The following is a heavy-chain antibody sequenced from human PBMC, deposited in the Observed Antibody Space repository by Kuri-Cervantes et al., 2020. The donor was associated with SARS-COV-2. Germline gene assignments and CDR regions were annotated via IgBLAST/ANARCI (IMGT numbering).Heavy chain of an antibody. CDR3: ARGKDIVATIDAFVY. J-gene: IGHJ4*02. CDR1: GGSISSSSYY. D-gene: IGHD5-12*01. CDR2: IYYSGST. V-gene: IGHV4-39*01. Sequence: GSLRLSCTVSGGSISSSSYYWGWIRQPPGKGLEWIGSIYYSGSTYYNPSLESRVTISVDTSKNQFSLKPSSVTAADTAVYYCARGKDIVATIDAFVYWGQGTLVTVSS.